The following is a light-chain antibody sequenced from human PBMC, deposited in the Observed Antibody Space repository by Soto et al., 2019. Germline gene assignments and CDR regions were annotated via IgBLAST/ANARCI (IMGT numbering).Light chain of an antibody. Sequence: EIVVTQSPALLSVSPGERVTLSCRASQSVISSIAWYQQKLGQAPRLLIYGASTRATGIPARFSGSGSGTEFFLTISSLQSEDFAMYYCQQRSNWPPWTFGQGTKVDIK. V-gene: IGKV3-15*01. J-gene: IGKJ1*01. CDR2: GAS. CDR3: QQRSNWPPWT. CDR1: QSVISS.